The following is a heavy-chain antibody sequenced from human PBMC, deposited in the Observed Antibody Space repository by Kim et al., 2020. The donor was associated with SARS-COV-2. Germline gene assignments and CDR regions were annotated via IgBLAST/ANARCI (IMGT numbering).Heavy chain of an antibody. D-gene: IGHD2-2*03. CDR1: GFTFSSYW. Sequence: GGSLRLFCAASGFTFSSYWMHWVRQAPGKGLVWVSRINSDGSSTSYADSVKGRFTISRDNAKNTLYLQMNSLRAEDTAVYYCARVGIVVVPAAHTLHYYGMDVWGQGTTVTVSS. V-gene: IGHV3-74*01. CDR3: ARVGIVVVPAAHTLHYYGMDV. CDR2: INSDGSST. J-gene: IGHJ6*02.